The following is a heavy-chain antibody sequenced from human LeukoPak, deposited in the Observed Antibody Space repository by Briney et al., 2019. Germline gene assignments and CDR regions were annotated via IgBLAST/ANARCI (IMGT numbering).Heavy chain of an antibody. V-gene: IGHV3-23*01. CDR3: AKGKGSSSSSIDW. Sequence: GGSLRLSCAASGFTFHTYAMNWVRQAPGKGLEWVSAISDSGGSTYYADSVKGRFTISRDNSKNTVYLQIHRLRAEDTAVYYCAKGKGSSSSSIDWWGQGTLVTVSS. CDR1: GFTFHTYA. J-gene: IGHJ4*02. CDR2: ISDSGGST. D-gene: IGHD2-15*01.